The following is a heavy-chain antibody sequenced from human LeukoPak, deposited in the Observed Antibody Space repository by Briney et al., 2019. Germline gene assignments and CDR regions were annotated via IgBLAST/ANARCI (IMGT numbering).Heavy chain of an antibody. V-gene: IGHV3-30*18. J-gene: IGHJ6*02. CDR3: AKDRSSITWPYDFFYGLDV. Sequence: PGRSLRLSCATSGFNFRNYGMHWVRQAPGKGLEWVAGISSDGRNQFYGDSVKGRFTISSDSSQKTVSLQMSSLRPEDTALYYCAKDRSSITWPYDFFYGLDVWGQGTTVTVSS. CDR2: ISSDGRNQ. D-gene: IGHD2/OR15-2a*01. CDR1: GFNFRNYG.